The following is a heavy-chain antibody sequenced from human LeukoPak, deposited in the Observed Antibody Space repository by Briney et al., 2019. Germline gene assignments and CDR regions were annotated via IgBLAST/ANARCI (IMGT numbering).Heavy chain of an antibody. V-gene: IGHV4-38-2*01. CDR2: XXXXGST. Sequence: SETLPLTCAVSGYSISSGYXXXXXXXXXXXXXXXXXSXXXXGSTYYSPSXXXXXXXSVDXSXXQFSLKVSSVTAADTAVYYCARGSGYSSGWNWFDPWGQGTLVTVSS. CDR1: GYSISSGYX. CDR3: ARGSGYSSGWNWFDP. D-gene: IGHD6-19*01. J-gene: IGHJ5*02.